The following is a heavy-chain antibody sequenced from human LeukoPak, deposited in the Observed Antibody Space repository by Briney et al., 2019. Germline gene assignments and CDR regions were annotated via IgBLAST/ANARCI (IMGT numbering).Heavy chain of an antibody. J-gene: IGHJ5*02. CDR1: GGSFSGYY. CDR3: ATRIAAAGTGKYNWFDP. Sequence: SETLSLTCAVYGGSFSGYYWSWIRQPPGKGLEWIGEINHSGSTNYNPSLKSRVTISVDTSKNQFSPKLSSVTAADTAVYYCATRIAAAGTGKYNWFDPWGQGTLVTVSS. D-gene: IGHD6-13*01. V-gene: IGHV4-34*01. CDR2: INHSGST.